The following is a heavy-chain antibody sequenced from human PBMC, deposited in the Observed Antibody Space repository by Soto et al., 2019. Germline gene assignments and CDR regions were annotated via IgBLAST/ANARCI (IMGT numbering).Heavy chain of an antibody. Sequence: EVQLEESGGGLVHPGGSLRLSCAASGFSFSDSGVHWVRQAAGKGLEWIGRIRSKPHSHATQYAASLEGRLTISREDLKNTPYRQLSGLKTEDTVVYYCCIQDEAVAGLDYWDQGTLVT. V-gene: IGHV3-73*02. CDR1: GFSFSDSG. D-gene: IGHD6-19*01. CDR2: IRSKPHSHAT. CDR3: CIQDEAVAGLDY. J-gene: IGHJ4*02.